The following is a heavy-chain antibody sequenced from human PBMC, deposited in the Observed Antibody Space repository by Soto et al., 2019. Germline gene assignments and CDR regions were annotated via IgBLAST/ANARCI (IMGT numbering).Heavy chain of an antibody. D-gene: IGHD3-9*01. CDR3: AKPDYDILTGLSWFDP. CDR2: ISGSGGST. CDR1: GFTFSSYA. V-gene: IGHV3-23*01. J-gene: IGHJ5*02. Sequence: GGSLRLSCAASGFTFSSYAMSWVRQAPGKGLEWVSAISGSGGSTYYADSVKGRFTISRDNSKNTLYLQMNSLRAEDTAVYYCAKPDYDILTGLSWFDPWGQGTLVTVSS.